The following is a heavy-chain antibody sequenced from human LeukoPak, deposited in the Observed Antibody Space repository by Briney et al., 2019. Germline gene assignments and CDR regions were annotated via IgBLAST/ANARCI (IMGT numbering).Heavy chain of an antibody. CDR1: GYTFTSYD. Sequence: ASVKVSCKASGYTFTSYDINWVRQATGQGLEWMGWMNPNSGNTGYAQKFQGRVTMTRNTSISTAYMELSSLRSEDTAVYYCARDSMVAIPPRGRSDAFDIWGQGTMVTVSS. D-gene: IGHD2-8*01. CDR3: ARDSMVAIPPRGRSDAFDI. J-gene: IGHJ3*02. V-gene: IGHV1-8*01. CDR2: MNPNSGNT.